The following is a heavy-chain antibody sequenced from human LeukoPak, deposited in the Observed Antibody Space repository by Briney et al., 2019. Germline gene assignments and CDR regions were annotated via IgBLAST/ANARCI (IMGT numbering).Heavy chain of an antibody. CDR3: AKDAFSYNGVFDPSDI. D-gene: IGHD3-3*01. V-gene: IGHV3-33*06. Sequence: GRSLRLSCAASGFTFSSFGMHWVRQAPGKGLEWVAAIWSDGNNKYYADAVKGRFTISRDDSRDTLYLQMNSLKAEDTAVYYCAKDAFSYNGVFDPSDIWGQGTMVTVSS. CDR2: IWSDGNNK. J-gene: IGHJ3*02. CDR1: GFTFSSFG.